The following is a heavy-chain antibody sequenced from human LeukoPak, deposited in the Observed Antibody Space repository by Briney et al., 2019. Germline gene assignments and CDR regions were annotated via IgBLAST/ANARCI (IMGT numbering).Heavy chain of an antibody. CDR3: ASLWSGYYPFDY. CDR2: ISAYNGNT. Sequence: ASVKVFCKASGYTFTSYGISWVRQAPGQGLEWMGWISAYNGNTNYAQKLQGRVTMTTNTSTSTAYMELRSLRSDDTAVYYCASLWSGYYPFDYWGQGTLVTVSS. V-gene: IGHV1-18*01. J-gene: IGHJ4*02. D-gene: IGHD3-3*01. CDR1: GYTFTSYG.